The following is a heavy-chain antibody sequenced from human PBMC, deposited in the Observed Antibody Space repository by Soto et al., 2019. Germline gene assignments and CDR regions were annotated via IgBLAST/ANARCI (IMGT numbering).Heavy chain of an antibody. V-gene: IGHV3-23*01. Sequence: GGSLRLSCAASGFTFSSYAMSWVRQAPGKGLEWVSAISGSGGSTYYADSVKGRFTISRDNSKNTLYLQMNSLRAEDTAVYYCAKGAKHLAAARTSFDYRRQATLVTVAS. J-gene: IGHJ4*02. CDR1: GFTFSSYA. D-gene: IGHD6-6*01. CDR3: AKGAKHLAAARTSFDY. CDR2: ISGSGGST.